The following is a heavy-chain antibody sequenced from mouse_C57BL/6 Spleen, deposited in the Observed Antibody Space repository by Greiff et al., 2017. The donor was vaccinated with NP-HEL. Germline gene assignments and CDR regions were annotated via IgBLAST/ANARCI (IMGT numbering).Heavy chain of an antibody. J-gene: IGHJ2*01. CDR3: ARRLIGERAYFDY. V-gene: IGHV1-64*01. CDR1: GYTFTSYW. CDR2: IHPNSVST. D-gene: IGHD2-4*01. Sequence: QVQLQQPGAELVKPGASVKLSCKASGYTFTSYWMHWVKQRPGQGLEWIGMIHPNSVSTNYNEKFKSKATLTVDKSSSTAYMQLSSLTSEDSAVYYCARRLIGERAYFDYWGQCTTLTVSS.